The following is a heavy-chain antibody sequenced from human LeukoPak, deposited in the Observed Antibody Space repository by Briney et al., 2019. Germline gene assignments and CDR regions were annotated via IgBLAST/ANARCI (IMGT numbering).Heavy chain of an antibody. CDR2: ISSDGSST. J-gene: IGHJ4*02. CDR3: ASRSQGVEN. CDR1: GGSISSSSYY. D-gene: IGHD3-10*01. V-gene: IGHV3-74*01. Sequence: ETLSLTCTVSGGSISSSSYYWGWVRQAPGKGLMWVSRISSDGSSTNYADSVKGRFTISRDNAKNTVYLQMNSLRADDTAVYYCASRSQGVENWGQGTLVTVSS.